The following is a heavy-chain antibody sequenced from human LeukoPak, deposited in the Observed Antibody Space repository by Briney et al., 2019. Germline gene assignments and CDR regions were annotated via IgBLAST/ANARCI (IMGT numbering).Heavy chain of an antibody. Sequence: GGSLRLSCAASGFTFSSYAMSWVRQAPGKGLEWVSVISGSGTGTYYADSVKGRFTFSRDNSKNTLYLQMNSLRAEDTAVYYCARDLGSNYPTGYFDYWGQGTLVTVSS. V-gene: IGHV3-23*01. CDR2: ISGSGTGT. CDR3: ARDLGSNYPTGYFDY. CDR1: GFTFSSYA. D-gene: IGHD1-26*01. J-gene: IGHJ4*02.